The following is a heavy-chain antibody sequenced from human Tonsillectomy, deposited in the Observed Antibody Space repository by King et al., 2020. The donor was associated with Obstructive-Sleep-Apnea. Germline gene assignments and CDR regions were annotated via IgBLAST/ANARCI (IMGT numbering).Heavy chain of an antibody. CDR2: ISSSSSTI. J-gene: IGHJ6*02. CDR1: GFTFSSYS. Sequence: EVQLVESGGGLVQPGGSLRLSCAASGFTFSSYSMNWVRQAPGKGLEWVSYISSSSSTIYYADSVKGRFTISRDNAKNSLDLQMNSLRAEDTAVYYCAREAGGWFGELLYYYYYGMDVWGQGTTVTVSS. D-gene: IGHD3-10*01. V-gene: IGHV3-48*04. CDR3: AREAGGWFGELLYYYYYGMDV.